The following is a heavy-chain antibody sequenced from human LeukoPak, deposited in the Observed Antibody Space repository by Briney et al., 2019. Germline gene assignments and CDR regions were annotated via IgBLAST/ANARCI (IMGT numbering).Heavy chain of an antibody. V-gene: IGHV1-46*01. CDR2: INPSGGST. Sequence: ASVKVSCKASGYTFTSYYMHWVRQAPGQGLEWMGIINPSGGSTSYAQKFQGRVTMTRDTSTSTVYMELSSLRSEDTAVYYCARDLSGSDPWGWRVVISRHSYFHYWGQGTLVTVSS. J-gene: IGHJ4*02. CDR3: ARDLSGSDPWGWRVVISRHSYFHY. D-gene: IGHD2-21*01. CDR1: GYTFTSYY.